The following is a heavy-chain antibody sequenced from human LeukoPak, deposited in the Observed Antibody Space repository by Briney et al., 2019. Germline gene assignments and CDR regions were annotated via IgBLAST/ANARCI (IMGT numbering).Heavy chain of an antibody. J-gene: IGHJ1*01. Sequence: PGGSLRLSCAASGFTFSSYGMSWVRQAPGKGLEWVSGISGSGGSTYYADSVKGRCTISRDNSKNTLYLQMNSLRAADTAVYYCAKDQGATADPYYFQHWGQGTLVTVSS. V-gene: IGHV3-23*01. CDR3: AKDQGATADPYYFQH. CDR2: ISGSGGST. CDR1: GFTFSSYG. D-gene: IGHD1-26*01.